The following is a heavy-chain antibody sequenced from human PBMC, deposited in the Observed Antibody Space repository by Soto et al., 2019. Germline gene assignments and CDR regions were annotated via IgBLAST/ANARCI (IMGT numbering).Heavy chain of an antibody. J-gene: IGHJ3*02. V-gene: IGHV4-38-2*02. CDR3: ARESSGGNYDFDS. CDR1: VYSITTGYS. CDR2: IFHRVST. D-gene: IGHD4-4*01. Sequence: NPSEALSLTCSVSVYSITTGYSWGFIRQPPGKGLEWIGNIFHRVSTYYNPSLKSRLTVSAATSKNQFSLKLRSVTAADTAIYYCARESSGGNYDFDSWGQGTMVLVSS.